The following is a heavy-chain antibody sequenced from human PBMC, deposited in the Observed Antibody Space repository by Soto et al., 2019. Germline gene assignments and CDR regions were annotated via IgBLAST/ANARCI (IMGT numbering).Heavy chain of an antibody. D-gene: IGHD3-10*01. Sequence: VQLVQSGAEVQKPGSSVKVSCKASGGTFSPYTINWVRQAPGQGLEWMGRIIPFHGVTNYAQKFQARVTITADKSTSTAYMELSGLRFEDTAMYYCTRDWEITVSTWSFGGFWGRGTLVTVSS. CDR2: IIPFHGVT. V-gene: IGHV1-69*08. J-gene: IGHJ4*02. CDR1: GGTFSPYT. CDR3: TRDWEITVSTWSFGGF.